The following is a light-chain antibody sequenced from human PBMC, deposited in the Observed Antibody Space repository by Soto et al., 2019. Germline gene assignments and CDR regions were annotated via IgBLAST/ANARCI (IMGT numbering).Light chain of an antibody. V-gene: IGKV3-20*01. J-gene: IGKJ4*01. Sequence: EIVLTQSPGTLYLSPGERATLSCRASQSVSSSYLGWYQQKPGQAPRLLIYGASSRATGIPDRFSGIGSGTXFXXTIXXLEXXDFAVYYCQQYGSLLTFGGGTKVEIK. CDR2: GAS. CDR3: QQYGSLLT. CDR1: QSVSSSY.